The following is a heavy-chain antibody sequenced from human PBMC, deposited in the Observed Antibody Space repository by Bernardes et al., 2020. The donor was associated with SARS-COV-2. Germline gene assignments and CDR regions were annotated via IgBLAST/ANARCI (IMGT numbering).Heavy chain of an antibody. J-gene: IGHJ4*02. CDR1: GFTFSSYW. D-gene: IGHD3-16*01. V-gene: IGHV3-7*03. CDR2: IKQDGSEK. Sequence: GGSLRLSCAASGFTFSSYWMSWVRQAPGKGLEWVANIKQDGSEKYYVDSVKGRFTISRDNAKNTLYLQLTSLRAEDTAMYYCATSPRGTARVGYWGQGTPVTVSS. CDR3: ATSPRGTARVGY.